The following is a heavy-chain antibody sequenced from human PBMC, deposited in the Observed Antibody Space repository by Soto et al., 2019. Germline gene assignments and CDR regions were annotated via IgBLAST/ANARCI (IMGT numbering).Heavy chain of an antibody. D-gene: IGHD3-22*01. CDR1: GGSISSGDYY. Sequence: PSETLSLTCTVSGGSISSGDYYWSWIRQPPGKGLEWIGYIYYSGSTYYNPSLKSRVTISVDTSKNQFSLKLSSVTAADTAVYYCAREHYYDSSGGLGYWGQGTLVPVYS. CDR3: AREHYYDSSGGLGY. V-gene: IGHV4-30-4*01. J-gene: IGHJ4*02. CDR2: IYYSGST.